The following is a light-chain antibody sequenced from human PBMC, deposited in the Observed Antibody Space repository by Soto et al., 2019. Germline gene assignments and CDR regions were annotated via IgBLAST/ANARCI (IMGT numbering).Light chain of an antibody. CDR1: SSNIGSST. J-gene: IGLJ1*01. CDR3: AARDDSLNGYA. Sequence: QSVLTEPPLASRTPGQRVTISCSGSSSNIGSSTVNWYQQLPGTAPKLLIYSNNQRPSGVPDQFSGSKSGSSASLAISGLQSEDEADYYCAARDDSLNGYAIGTGTKLTVL. CDR2: SNN. V-gene: IGLV1-44*01.